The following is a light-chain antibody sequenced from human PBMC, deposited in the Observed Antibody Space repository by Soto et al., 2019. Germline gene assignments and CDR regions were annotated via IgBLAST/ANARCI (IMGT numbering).Light chain of an antibody. CDR1: QGVNNF. CDR2: DAF. V-gene: IGKV3-11*01. CDR3: HHRSKCYT. Sequence: EVVLTQSPATLSLSPGERATLSCRASQGVNNFVAWYQQKPGQAPRLLIFDAFKRATGIPDRFSGSGSGTDFLLTISRLEPEVVAVYYCHHRSKCYTFGQGTKLEIK. J-gene: IGKJ2*01.